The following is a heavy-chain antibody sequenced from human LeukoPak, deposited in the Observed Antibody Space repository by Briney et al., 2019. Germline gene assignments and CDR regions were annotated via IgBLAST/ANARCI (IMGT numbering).Heavy chain of an antibody. Sequence: TLSLTCTVSGGSISSGDYYWSWMRHPPGNGLEWVGYIYNSGSTYHNPSLKSRVTISVDTSKNQFSLKLSSVTAADTAVYYCARGLKVLDYWGQGTLVTVSS. CDR2: IYNSGST. CDR3: ARGLKVLDY. V-gene: IGHV4-30-4*01. D-gene: IGHD2-21*02. CDR1: GGSISSGDYY. J-gene: IGHJ4*02.